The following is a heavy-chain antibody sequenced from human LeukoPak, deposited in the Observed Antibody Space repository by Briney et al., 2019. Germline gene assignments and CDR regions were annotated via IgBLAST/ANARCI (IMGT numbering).Heavy chain of an antibody. V-gene: IGHV1-46*01. D-gene: IGHD1-1*01. Sequence: GASVKVSCKASGGTFSSYAISWVRQAPGQGLEWMGIINPSGGSTSYAQKFQGRVTMTRDTSTSTVYMELSSLRSEDTAVYYCASVTERYYFDYWGQGTLVTVSS. CDR2: INPSGGST. CDR3: ASVTERYYFDY. CDR1: GGTFSSYA. J-gene: IGHJ4*02.